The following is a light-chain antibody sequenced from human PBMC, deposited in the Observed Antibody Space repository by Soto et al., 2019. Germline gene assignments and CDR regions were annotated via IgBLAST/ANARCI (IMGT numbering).Light chain of an antibody. CDR1: QTVSSSYY. Sequence: EVVLTQSPGTLSLSPGERATLSCRTSQTVSSSYYLAWYQQKPGQAPRLLIYGASNRASGVPDRFSSGWSGTDFTLTISRPEPEDFAVYYCQQYVTSPPGYTFGQGTELRIK. CDR3: QQYVTSPPGYT. J-gene: IGKJ2*01. V-gene: IGKV3-20*01. CDR2: GAS.